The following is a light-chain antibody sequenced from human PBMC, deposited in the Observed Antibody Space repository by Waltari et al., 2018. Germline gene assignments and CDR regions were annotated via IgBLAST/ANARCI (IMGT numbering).Light chain of an antibody. CDR2: GVS. CDR1: SSDIGDYNY. V-gene: IGLV2-14*03. Sequence: QSALTQPASVSGSPGQSITIPCTGTSSDIGDYNYVSWYKQHPGTAPQLIIYGVSTLPSGVSNRFSGSKSDNTASLTIAGLQAEDEADYYCTSFTSSSTVVFGGGTKLTVL. CDR3: TSFTSSSTVV. J-gene: IGLJ2*01.